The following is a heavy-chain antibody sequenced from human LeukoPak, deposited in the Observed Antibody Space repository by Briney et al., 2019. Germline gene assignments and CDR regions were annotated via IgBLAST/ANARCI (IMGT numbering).Heavy chain of an antibody. J-gene: IGHJ2*01. D-gene: IGHD3-3*01. Sequence: KASETLSLTCTVSGGSISSYYWSWIRQPPGKGLEWIGYIYYSGSTNYNPSLKSRVTISVDTSKNQFSLKLSSVTAADTAVYYCARDKYYDFWSGYYTGDGPLHFDLWGRGTLVTVSS. CDR3: ARDKYYDFWSGYYTGDGPLHFDL. V-gene: IGHV4-59*01. CDR1: GGSISSYY. CDR2: IYYSGST.